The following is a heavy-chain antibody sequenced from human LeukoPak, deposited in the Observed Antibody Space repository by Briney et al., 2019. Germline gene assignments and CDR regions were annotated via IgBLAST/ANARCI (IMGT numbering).Heavy chain of an antibody. CDR2: LNYRGST. V-gene: IGHV4-39*01. J-gene: IGHJ3*02. CDR1: GGSISSSSYY. CDR3: ACAGYSSSWYIAEAFDI. D-gene: IGHD6-13*01. Sequence: SETLSLTCTVSGGSISSSSYYWGWIRQPPGKGLEWIGSLNYRGSTYFNPSLKSRVTISVDTSKNYFSLKLTSVTAADTAVYYCACAGYSSSWYIAEAFDIWGQGTMVTVSS.